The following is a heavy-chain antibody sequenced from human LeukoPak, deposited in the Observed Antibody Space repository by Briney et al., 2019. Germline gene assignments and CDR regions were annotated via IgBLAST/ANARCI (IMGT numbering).Heavy chain of an antibody. CDR3: ATPPSDSFDL. J-gene: IGHJ3*01. CDR1: GFTFTTYA. V-gene: IGHV3-23*01. CDR2: ISSSGGDT. Sequence: GGSLRLSCAASGFTFTTYAMSWVRQAPGKGLEWVSAISSSGGDTNYAASVKGRFTISRDNSQSTLYLQMSSLRAEDTALYYCATPPSDSFDLWGQGTMVTVSS. D-gene: IGHD2-15*01.